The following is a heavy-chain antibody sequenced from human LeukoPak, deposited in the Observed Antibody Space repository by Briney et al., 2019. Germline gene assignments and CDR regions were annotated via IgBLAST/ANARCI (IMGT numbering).Heavy chain of an antibody. CDR1: GGSVSSNSAA. J-gene: IGHJ4*02. V-gene: IGHV6-1*01. CDR2: TYYRSKWYN. D-gene: IGHD2-2*01. Sequence: SQTLSLTCAISGGSVSSNSAAWNWIRQSPSRGLEWLGRTYYRSKWYNDYAVSVKSRITINPDTSKNQFTLQLNSVTPEDTAVYYCARDVGYCGSTSCYPWAFFDYWGQGTLVTVSS. CDR3: ARDVGYCGSTSCYPWAFFDY.